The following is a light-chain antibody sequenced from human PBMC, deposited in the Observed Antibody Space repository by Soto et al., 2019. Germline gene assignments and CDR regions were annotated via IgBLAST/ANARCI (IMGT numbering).Light chain of an antibody. CDR2: EVN. V-gene: IGLV2-23*02. J-gene: IGLJ1*01. CDR3: CSYAGGSTYV. Sequence: QSVLTQPASVSGSPGQSITISCTGTSSDVGNYNLVSWYQQHPGKAPKLMIYEVNKRPSGVSNRFSGSKSGNTASLTISGLQAEDEAEYNCCSYAGGSTYVFGTGTQLTVL. CDR1: SSDVGNYNL.